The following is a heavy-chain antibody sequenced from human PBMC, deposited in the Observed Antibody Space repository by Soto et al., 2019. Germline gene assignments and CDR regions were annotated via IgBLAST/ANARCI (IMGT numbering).Heavy chain of an antibody. CDR2: INPSGGST. CDR3: ARDRNPRYRSRWLAYNWFDP. D-gene: IGHD6-13*01. V-gene: IGHV1-46*01. Sequence: ASVKVSCKASGDTLTSYYMHWVRQAPGKGREWMGIINPSGGSTSYAQKFQGRVTMTRDTSTSTVYMELSSLRSEDSAVYYGARDRNPRYRSRWLAYNWFDPWGQGTLVTVSA. CDR1: GDTLTSYY. J-gene: IGHJ5*02.